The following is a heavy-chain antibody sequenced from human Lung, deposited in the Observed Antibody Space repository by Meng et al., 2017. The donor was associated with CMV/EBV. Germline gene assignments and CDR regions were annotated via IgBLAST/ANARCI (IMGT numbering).Heavy chain of an antibody. CDR2: INRSGRT. CDR3: ARLISFRTIFGVPKDY. D-gene: IGHD3-3*01. J-gene: IGHJ4*02. V-gene: IGHV4-34*01. CDR1: GGSFSDYY. Sequence: LXCAVSGGSFSDYYWTWIRQPPGKGLEWIGEINRSGRTRYNPSLKSRLTLSVDTSKNQFSLNLTSVTAADAAVYYCARLISFRTIFGVPKDYWGQGTLVTVSS.